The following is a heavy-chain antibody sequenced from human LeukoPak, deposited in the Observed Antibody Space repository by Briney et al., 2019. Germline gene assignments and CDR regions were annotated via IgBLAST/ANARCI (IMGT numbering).Heavy chain of an antibody. V-gene: IGHV3-21*01. CDR1: GFTFSSYS. CDR2: ISSSSSYI. CDR3: ARALDTAMVPLDY. Sequence: GGSLRLSCAASGFTFSSYSMNWVRQAPGKGLEWVSSISSSSSYIYYADSVKGRFTISRDNAKNSLYLQMNSLRAEDTAVYYCARALDTAMVPLDYWGQGTLVTVSS. J-gene: IGHJ4*02. D-gene: IGHD5-18*01.